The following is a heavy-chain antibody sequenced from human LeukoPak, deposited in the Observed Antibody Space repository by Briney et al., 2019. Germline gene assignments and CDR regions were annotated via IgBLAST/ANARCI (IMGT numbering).Heavy chain of an antibody. Sequence: PSETLSLTCTVSGGSISSGDYYWSWIRQHPGKGLEWIGYIYYSGSTYYNPSLKSRVTISVDTSKNQFSLKLSSVTAADTAVYYCAREGYNWNNFDYWGQGTLVTVSS. V-gene: IGHV4-31*03. CDR3: AREGYNWNNFDY. CDR2: IYYSGST. J-gene: IGHJ4*02. CDR1: GGSISSGDYY. D-gene: IGHD1/OR15-1a*01.